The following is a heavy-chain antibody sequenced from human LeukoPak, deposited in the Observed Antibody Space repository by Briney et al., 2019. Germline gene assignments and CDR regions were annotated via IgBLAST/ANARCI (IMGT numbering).Heavy chain of an antibody. CDR2: IYYSGST. D-gene: IGHD5-12*01. V-gene: IGHV4-59*01. Sequence: SETLSLTCTVSGGSISSYYWNWIRQPPGKGLEWIGYIYYSGSTNYNPSLKSRVTISVDTSKNQFSLKLSSVTAADTAVYYCARARGYSGYELLLYFDYWGQGTLVTVSS. J-gene: IGHJ4*02. CDR1: GGSISSYY. CDR3: ARARGYSGYELLLYFDY.